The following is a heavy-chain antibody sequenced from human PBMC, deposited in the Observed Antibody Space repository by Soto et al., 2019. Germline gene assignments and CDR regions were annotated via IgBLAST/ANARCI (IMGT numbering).Heavy chain of an antibody. V-gene: IGHV3-30-3*01. CDR2: ISYDGSNK. CDR3: ARESGRDGYSYYYYGMDV. Sequence: VGSLSLSCSASGVTFSSYAMHCVRQAPGKGLEWVAVISYDGSNKYYADSVKGRFTISRDNSKNTLYLQMNSLRAEDTAVYYCARESGRDGYSYYYYGMDVWGQGATVTVS. CDR1: GVTFSSYA. D-gene: IGHD2-15*01. J-gene: IGHJ6*02.